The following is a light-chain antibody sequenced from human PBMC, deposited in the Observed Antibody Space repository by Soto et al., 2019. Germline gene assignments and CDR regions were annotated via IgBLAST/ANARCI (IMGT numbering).Light chain of an antibody. CDR3: QQSDHRPLA. Sequence: DIQMTQSPSSLSAHVGDRVTITCKARQDVSNYLNWYQQKPGKAPKFLINDASILETPVPSKFSGSGSGTDLTVAISSQLPEDIAIYYCQQSDHRPLAFGGGTNVDVK. V-gene: IGKV1-33*01. J-gene: IGKJ4*01. CDR2: DAS. CDR1: QDVSNY.